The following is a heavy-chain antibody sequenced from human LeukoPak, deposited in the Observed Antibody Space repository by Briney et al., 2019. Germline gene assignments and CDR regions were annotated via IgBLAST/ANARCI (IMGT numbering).Heavy chain of an antibody. D-gene: IGHD2-15*01. CDR3: ARGSASYYFDY. V-gene: IGHV4-39*07. J-gene: IGHJ4*02. CDR2: INHSGST. Sequence: SETLSLTCTVSGGSISSTSYYWSWIRQPPGKGLEWIGEINHSGSTNYNPSLKSRVTISVDTSKNQFSLKLSSVTAADTAVYYCARGSASYYFDYWGQGTLVTVSS. CDR1: GGSISSTSYY.